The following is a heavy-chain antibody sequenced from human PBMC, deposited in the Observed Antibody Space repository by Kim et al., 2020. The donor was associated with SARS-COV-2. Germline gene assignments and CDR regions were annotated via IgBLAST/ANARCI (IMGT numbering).Heavy chain of an antibody. J-gene: IGHJ4*02. Sequence: PSLHSRVSISVDTPKNQFSLKLRSVTAADTAVFYCARAPQRQWLPYYFDYWGQGTLVAVSS. CDR3: ARAPQRQWLPYYFDY. V-gene: IGHV4-31*02. D-gene: IGHD6-19*01.